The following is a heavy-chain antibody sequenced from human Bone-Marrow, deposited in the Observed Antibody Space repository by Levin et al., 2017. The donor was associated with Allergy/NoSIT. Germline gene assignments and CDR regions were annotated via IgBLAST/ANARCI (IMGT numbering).Heavy chain of an antibody. V-gene: IGHV3-23*01. CDR2: ISGSGGST. CDR3: AYRTGFDY. J-gene: IGHJ4*02. Sequence: GESLKISCVASGFTFSTYDMTWVRQAPGKGLEWVSTISGSGGSTSYADSVKGRFTVSRDNSRSTMYLQMNSLRAEDTAVYYCAYRTGFDYWGQGTLVTVSS. CDR1: GFTFSTYD. D-gene: IGHD1-14*01.